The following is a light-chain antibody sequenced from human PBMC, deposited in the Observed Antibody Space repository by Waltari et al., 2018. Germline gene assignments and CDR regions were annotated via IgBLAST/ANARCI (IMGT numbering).Light chain of an antibody. CDR1: TGAVTSDYY. V-gene: IGLV7-43*01. CDR2: SPS. J-gene: IGLJ3*02. CDR3: LLYYGGPWV. Sequence: QTVVTQEPSLTVSPGGTVTLTCASSTGAVTSDYYPNWFQQKPGQPPRALIHSPSVRYSWTPSRCSGSRLGDKAALTLSGVQPEDEADYYCLLYYGGPWVFGGGTKVTVL.